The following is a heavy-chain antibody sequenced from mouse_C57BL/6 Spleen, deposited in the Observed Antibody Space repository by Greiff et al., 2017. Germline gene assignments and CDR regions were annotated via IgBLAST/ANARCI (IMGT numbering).Heavy chain of an antibody. V-gene: IGHV1-80*01. J-gene: IGHJ4*01. CDR1: GYAFSSYW. CDR3: ARLTTVVAPAMDY. D-gene: IGHD1-1*01. CDR2: IYPGDGDT. Sequence: VKLVESGAELVKPGASVKISCKASGYAFSSYWMNWVKQRPGKGLEWIGQIYPGDGDTNYNGKFKGKATLTADKSSSTAYMQLSSLTSEDSAVYFGARLTTVVAPAMDYWGQGTSVTVSS.